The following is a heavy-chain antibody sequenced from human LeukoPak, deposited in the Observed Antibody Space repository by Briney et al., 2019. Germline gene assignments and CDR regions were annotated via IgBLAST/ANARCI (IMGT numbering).Heavy chain of an antibody. J-gene: IGHJ4*02. CDR1: GFTFSSYA. V-gene: IGHV3-23*01. CDR2: ISGSGGST. D-gene: IGHD5/OR15-5a*01. Sequence: GGSLRLSCAASGFTFSSYAMSWVRQAPGKGQEWLSAISGSGGSTYYADSVKGQFTISRDNSKNTLYLQMNSLRAEDTAVYYCAKLVTPLRGVDYWGQGTLVTVSS. CDR3: AKLVTPLRGVDY.